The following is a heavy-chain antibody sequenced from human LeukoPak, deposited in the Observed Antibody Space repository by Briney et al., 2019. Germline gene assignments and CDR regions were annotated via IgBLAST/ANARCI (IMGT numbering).Heavy chain of an antibody. CDR2: ISSRSYST. V-gene: IGHV3-48*04. Sequence: PGGSLRLSCAASGFTFSSYAMSWVRQAPGKGLEWVSYISSRSYSTYYAASVKGRFTISRDNTQNSLFLHMNSLRAEDTAVYYCARGKRSFDYWGQGTLVTVSS. CDR3: ARGKRSFDY. J-gene: IGHJ4*02. CDR1: GFTFSSYA. D-gene: IGHD6-6*01.